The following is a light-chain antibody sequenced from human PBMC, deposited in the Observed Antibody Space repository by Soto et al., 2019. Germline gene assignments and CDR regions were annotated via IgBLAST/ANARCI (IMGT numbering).Light chain of an antibody. V-gene: IGKV1-5*03. CDR2: KAS. CDR1: QSISSW. J-gene: IGKJ1*01. Sequence: DIQMTQSPSTLSASVGDRVTITCRASQSISSWLAWYQQKSGKAPKLLIYKASNLESGVPSRFRGNGSGTEFTLTISSLQPDDFATYYCQQYNNYSRTFGQGTKVEIK. CDR3: QQYNNYSRT.